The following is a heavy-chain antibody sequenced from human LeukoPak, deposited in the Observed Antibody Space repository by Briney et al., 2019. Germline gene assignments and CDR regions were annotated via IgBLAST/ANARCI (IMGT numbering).Heavy chain of an antibody. CDR2: ISGSGDST. J-gene: IGHJ4*02. D-gene: IGHD3-10*01. CDR1: GFTFSSYA. Sequence: PGGSLRLSCAASGFTFSSYAMSWVRQAPGKGLEWVSGISGSGDSTYYADSVKGRFTISRDNFKNTLYLQMNSLRAEDTAVYYCAKGRTVRGVIALWYWGQGTLVTVSS. CDR3: AKGRTVRGVIALWY. V-gene: IGHV3-23*01.